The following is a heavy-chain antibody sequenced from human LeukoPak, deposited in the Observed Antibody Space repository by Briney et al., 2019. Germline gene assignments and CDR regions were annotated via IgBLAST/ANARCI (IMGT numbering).Heavy chain of an antibody. D-gene: IGHD2-2*01. V-gene: IGHV3-30*18. Sequence: GGSLRLSCAASGFTFSSYGVHWVRQAPGKGLEWVAVISYDGSNKYYADSVKGRFTISRDNSKNTLYLQMNSLRAEDTAVYYCAKDGGCSSTSCSWGYYYYGMDVWGQGTTVTVSS. CDR3: AKDGGCSSTSCSWGYYYYGMDV. CDR1: GFTFSSYG. J-gene: IGHJ6*02. CDR2: ISYDGSNK.